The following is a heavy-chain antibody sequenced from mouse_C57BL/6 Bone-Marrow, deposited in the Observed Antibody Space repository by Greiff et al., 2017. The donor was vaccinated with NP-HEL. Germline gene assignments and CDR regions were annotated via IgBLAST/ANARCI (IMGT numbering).Heavy chain of an antibody. V-gene: IGHV5-12*01. CDR1: GFTFSDYY. CDR3: ARETITTVVPWYFDV. D-gene: IGHD1-1*01. J-gene: IGHJ1*03. Sequence: EVQVVESGGGLVQPGGSLKLSCAASGFTFSDYYMYWVRQTPEKRLEWVAYISNGGGSTYYPDTVKGRFTISRDNAKNTLYLQMSRLKSEDTAMYYCARETITTVVPWYFDVWGTGTTVTVSS. CDR2: ISNGGGST.